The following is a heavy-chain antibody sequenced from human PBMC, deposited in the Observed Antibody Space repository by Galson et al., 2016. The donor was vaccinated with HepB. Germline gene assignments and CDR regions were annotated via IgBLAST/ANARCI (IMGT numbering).Heavy chain of an antibody. V-gene: IGHV3-30*18. D-gene: IGHD2/OR15-2a*01. CDR1: GFTFSNYG. J-gene: IGHJ4*02. CDR2: DSMDGRRK. CDR3: AKRHEYCPAVGRSGDY. Sequence: SLRLSCAASGFTFSNYGMHWVRQAPGKGLEWVAADSMDGRRKFYADSVKGRFTISRDNSNNMLFLQMSSLRADDTAVYYCAKRHEYCPAVGRSGDYWGQGTLVSVSS.